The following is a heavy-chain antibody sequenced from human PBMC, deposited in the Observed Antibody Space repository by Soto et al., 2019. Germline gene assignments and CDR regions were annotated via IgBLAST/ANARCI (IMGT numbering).Heavy chain of an antibody. Sequence: EVQLLESGGGLVQPGGSLRLSCAASGFTFSSYAMSWVRQAPGKGLAWVSAISGSGGSTYSADSVKGRFTISRDNSKNTPYLQMNSLRAEDTAVYYCAKADQYCTNGGCFYYYYGMDVWGQGTTVTVSS. J-gene: IGHJ6*02. CDR3: AKADQYCTNGGCFYYYYGMDV. CDR2: ISGSGGST. V-gene: IGHV3-23*01. CDR1: GFTFSSYA. D-gene: IGHD2-8*01.